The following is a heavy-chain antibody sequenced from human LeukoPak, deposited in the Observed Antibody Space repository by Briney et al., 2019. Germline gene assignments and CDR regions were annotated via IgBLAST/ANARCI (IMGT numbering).Heavy chain of an antibody. CDR2: ISRSGGST. CDR1: GFTFSTYA. D-gene: IGHD3-3*02. V-gene: IGHV3-23*01. CDR3: ARGPLDFDY. Sequence: GGSLRLSCAASGFTFSTYAMSWVRQAPGKGLEWVSAISRSGGSTYYADSVKGRFTISRDNAKNTVYLQLNSLRAEDTAVYYCARGPLDFDYWGQGTLVTVSS. J-gene: IGHJ4*02.